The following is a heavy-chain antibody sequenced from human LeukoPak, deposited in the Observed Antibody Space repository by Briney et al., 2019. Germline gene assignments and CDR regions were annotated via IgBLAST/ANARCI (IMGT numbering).Heavy chain of an antibody. CDR1: GYTFSDYY. D-gene: IGHD2-21*02. J-gene: IGHJ4*02. CDR2: IKPNGGVT. CDR3: ARPSYCGAGCYYYFDY. Sequence: GASVKVSCKASGYTFSDYYIHWLRQAPGQGLEWMGWIKPNGGVTNYARNFQGRITMTRDTSISTAFMELSSLRSDDTAVYYCARPSYCGAGCYYYFDYWCQQTLVTVSS. V-gene: IGHV1-2*02.